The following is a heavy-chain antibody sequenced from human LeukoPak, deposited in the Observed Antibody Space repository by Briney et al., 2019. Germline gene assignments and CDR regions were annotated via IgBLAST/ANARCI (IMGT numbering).Heavy chain of an antibody. Sequence: GGSLRLSCAASGLTFNNYAMTWVRQAPGKGLEWVSSIGSSGGSTFYADSVKGRFTISRDHSKNTLYLQMNSLRAEDTAVYYCARGHSSGWYDQHYFDHWGQGTPVTVSS. CDR1: GLTFNNYA. J-gene: IGHJ4*02. CDR3: ARGHSSGWYDQHYFDH. CDR2: IGSSGGST. D-gene: IGHD6-19*01. V-gene: IGHV3-23*01.